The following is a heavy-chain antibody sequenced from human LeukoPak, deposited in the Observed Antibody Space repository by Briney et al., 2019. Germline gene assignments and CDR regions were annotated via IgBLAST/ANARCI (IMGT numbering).Heavy chain of an antibody. CDR2: INPNSGGT. CDR3: ARGGDYYDTSGYYDDAFDI. CDR1: GYTFTSYY. D-gene: IGHD3-22*01. J-gene: IGHJ3*02. V-gene: IGHV1-2*02. Sequence: APVKVSCKASGYTFTSYYVHWVRQAPGQGLEWMGWINPNSGGTNYAQKFQDRVTMTRDTSISTAYMELRRLRSDDTAVYFCARGGDYYDTSGYYDDAFDIWGQGTMVTVSS.